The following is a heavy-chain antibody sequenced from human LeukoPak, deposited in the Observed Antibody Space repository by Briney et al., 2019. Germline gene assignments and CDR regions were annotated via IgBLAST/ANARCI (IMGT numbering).Heavy chain of an antibody. D-gene: IGHD3-22*01. J-gene: IGHJ4*02. CDR3: ARVTGYMIEDYFDY. Sequence: SETLSLTCTVSGGSITSNTNYWGWIRQPPGKGLEWIGNIYYSGTTYYNPSLKSRVTISVDTSKNQFSLKLSSVTAADTAVYYCARVTGYMIEDYFDYWGQGTLVTVSS. CDR1: GGSITSNTNY. CDR2: IYYSGTT. V-gene: IGHV4-39*07.